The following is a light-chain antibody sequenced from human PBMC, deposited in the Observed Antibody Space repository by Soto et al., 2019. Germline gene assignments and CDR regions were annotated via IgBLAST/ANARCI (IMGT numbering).Light chain of an antibody. CDR3: QQYGSSPLT. V-gene: IGKV3-20*01. J-gene: IGKJ1*01. Sequence: ETVLTQSTGTLSLSPGESTTLSCRASQSVSSSYLAWYQQKPGQAPRLLIYGASSRATGIPDRFSGSGSGTDFTLTISRLEPEDFAVYYCQQYGSSPLTFGQGTKVDIK. CDR2: GAS. CDR1: QSVSSSY.